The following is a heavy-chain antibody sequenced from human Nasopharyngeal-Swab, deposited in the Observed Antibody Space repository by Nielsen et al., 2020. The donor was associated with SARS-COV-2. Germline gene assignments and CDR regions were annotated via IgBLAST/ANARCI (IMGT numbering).Heavy chain of an antibody. CDR2: INPIGGST. CDR3: ARDPITGTTEAENPPFDY. D-gene: IGHD1-20*01. V-gene: IGHV1-46*01. J-gene: IGHJ4*02. Sequence: VRQAPGQGLEWMGIINPIGGSTSYAQKFQGRVTMTRDTSTSTVYMELSSLRSEDTAVYYCARDPITGTTEAENPPFDYWGQGTLVTVSS.